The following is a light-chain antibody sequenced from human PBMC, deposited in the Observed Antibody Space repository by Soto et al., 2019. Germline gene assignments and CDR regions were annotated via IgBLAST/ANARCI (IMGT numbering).Light chain of an antibody. J-gene: IGKJ1*01. CDR1: QTISRW. Sequence: DIPLPQSHSTLSGSVGEGVADXSRASQTISRWLAWYQQKPERAPKLLIYKASSLQSGVPSRFSGSGSGTEFTLTISSLQPDDFATYYCQQYNSYFWTFGQGTKVDIK. CDR3: QQYNSYFWT. CDR2: KAS. V-gene: IGKV1-5*03.